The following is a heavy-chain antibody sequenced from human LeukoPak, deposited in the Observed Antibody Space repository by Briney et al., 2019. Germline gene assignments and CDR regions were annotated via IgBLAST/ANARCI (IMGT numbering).Heavy chain of an antibody. D-gene: IGHD2-15*01. V-gene: IGHV3-23*01. CDR1: GFTFSSYA. Sequence: GGSLRLSCAASGFTFSSYAMSWVRQAPGKGLEWVSGISGSGGSTYYADSVKGRFTISRDNSKNTLYLQMNSLRAEDTAVYYCAKVSVVVVTASLGFDYWGQGTLVTVSS. CDR3: AKVSVVVVTASLGFDY. CDR2: ISGSGGST. J-gene: IGHJ4*02.